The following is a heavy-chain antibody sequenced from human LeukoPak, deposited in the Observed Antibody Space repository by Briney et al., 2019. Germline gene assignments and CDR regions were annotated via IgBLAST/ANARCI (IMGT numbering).Heavy chain of an antibody. D-gene: IGHD3-3*01. J-gene: IGHJ4*02. CDR2: IYPGVSDT. V-gene: IGHV5-51*03. CDR3: ASRRGGYYYY. CDR1: EYSFTSYW. Sequence: GESLNSSCQRPEYSFTSYWCAWVRQMPGKGLEWMGIIYPGVSDTRYSPSFQGQVTSYADKSISTAYLQWSSLKASDTAMYYCASRRGGYYYYWGQGTLVTVSS.